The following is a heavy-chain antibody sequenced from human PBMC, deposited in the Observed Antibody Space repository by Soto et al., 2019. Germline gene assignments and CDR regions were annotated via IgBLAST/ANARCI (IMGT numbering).Heavy chain of an antibody. D-gene: IGHD4-17*01. CDR2: IYPGDSDT. V-gene: IGHV5-51*01. CDR1: GYRFTTYW. CDR3: ARHSYGDYYFDY. Sequence: GESLKISCKGPGYRFTTYWIGWVRQMPGKALEWMGIIYPGDSDTRYSPSFQGQVTISADKSISTAYLQWSSLKASDTAMYYCARHSYGDYYFDYWGQGTLVTVSS. J-gene: IGHJ4*02.